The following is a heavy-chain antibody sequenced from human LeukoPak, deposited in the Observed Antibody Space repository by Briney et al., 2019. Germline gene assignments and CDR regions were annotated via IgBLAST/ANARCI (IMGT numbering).Heavy chain of an antibody. CDR2: IYYSGST. CDR1: GGSISSYY. CDR3: ARAGYCSSTSCYEPYYYYYYGMDV. Sequence: SETLSLTCTVSGGSISSYYWSWIRQPPGKGLEWIGYIYYSGSTNYNPSLKSRVTISVDTSKNQFSLKLSSVTAADTAVYYCARAGYCSSTSCYEPYYYYYYGMDVWGQGTTVTVSS. V-gene: IGHV4-59*01. J-gene: IGHJ6*02. D-gene: IGHD2-2*01.